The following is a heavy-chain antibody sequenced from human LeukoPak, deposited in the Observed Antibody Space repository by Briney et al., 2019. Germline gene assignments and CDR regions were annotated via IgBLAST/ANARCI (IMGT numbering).Heavy chain of an antibody. V-gene: IGHV1-46*01. Sequence: ASVTVSCTASGYIFINYYIHWVRQAPGQGLEWMGVINPSDGSTNYAQKYQDRVTMTRDTSTRTVYMQLSSLRSDDTAVYYCARVPDRWYYYGMDVWGQGTTLTVSS. J-gene: IGHJ6*02. D-gene: IGHD4-23*01. CDR1: GYIFINYY. CDR3: ARVPDRWYYYGMDV. CDR2: INPSDGST.